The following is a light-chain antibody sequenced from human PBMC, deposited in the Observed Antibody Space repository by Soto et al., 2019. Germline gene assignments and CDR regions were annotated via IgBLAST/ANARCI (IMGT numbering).Light chain of an antibody. V-gene: IGKV3D-15*01. CDR3: QQYSNWPLT. CDR2: GAS. CDR1: QSVSSN. Sequence: EIVMTQSPATLSVSPGERATLSCRASQSVSSNLAWYQQKPAQAPRLLIYGASTRATGIPARFSGSGSGTDFTLTISRLQSEDFAVYYCQQYSNWPLTFGGGTKVEIK. J-gene: IGKJ4*01.